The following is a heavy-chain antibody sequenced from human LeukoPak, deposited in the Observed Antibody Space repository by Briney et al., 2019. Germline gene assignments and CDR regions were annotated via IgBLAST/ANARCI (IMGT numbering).Heavy chain of an antibody. CDR2: IYPGDSDT. V-gene: IGHV5-51*01. J-gene: IGHJ6*03. D-gene: IGHD4-11*01. CDR1: GYSFTSYW. CDR3: ARHGSNYAKAWSDYYYYYMDV. Sequence: GESLKISCKGSGYSFTSYWIGWVRQMPGKGLEWMGIIYPGDSDTRYSPSFQGQVTISADKSISTAYLQWSSLKASDTAMYYCARHGSNYAKAWSDYYYYYMDVWGKGTTVTVSS.